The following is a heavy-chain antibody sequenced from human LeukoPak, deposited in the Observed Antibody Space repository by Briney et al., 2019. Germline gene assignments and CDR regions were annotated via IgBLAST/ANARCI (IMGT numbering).Heavy chain of an antibody. CDR3: ARGFAYYDFWSGPEPYYYYMDV. Sequence: SVKVSCKASGGTFSSYAISWVRQAPGQGLEWMGGIIPIFGTANYAQKFQGRVTITADESTSTGYMELSSLRSEDTAVYFCARGFAYYDFWSGPEPYYYYMDVWGKGTTVTVSS. V-gene: IGHV1-69*13. CDR1: GGTFSSYA. D-gene: IGHD3-3*01. CDR2: IIPIFGTA. J-gene: IGHJ6*03.